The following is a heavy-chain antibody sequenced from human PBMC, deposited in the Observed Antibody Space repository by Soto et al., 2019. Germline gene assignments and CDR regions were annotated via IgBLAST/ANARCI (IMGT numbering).Heavy chain of an antibody. CDR3: AISPYSSGWYVHRY. CDR2: IWYDGSNK. CDR1: GFTFSSYG. J-gene: IGHJ4*02. D-gene: IGHD6-19*01. Sequence: GGSLRLSCAASGFTFSSYGMHWVRQAPGKGLEWVAVIWYDGSNKYYADSVKGRFTISRDNSKNTLYLQMNSLRAEDTAVYYCAISPYSSGWYVHRYWGQGTLVTVSS. V-gene: IGHV3-33*01.